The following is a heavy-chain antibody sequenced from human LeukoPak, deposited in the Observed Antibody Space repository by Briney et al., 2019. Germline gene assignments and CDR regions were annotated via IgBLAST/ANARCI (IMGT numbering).Heavy chain of an antibody. Sequence: GASVRVSCKVSGGTFSSETISWVRQAAGQGLEWMGRIIPILGLANYGQKFQGRVTITADKSTSTVYMELSSLRSEDTAVYYCARHQGLMGSGGSQTWGQGTLVTVSS. D-gene: IGHD1-26*01. J-gene: IGHJ5*02. CDR2: IIPILGLA. V-gene: IGHV1-69*02. CDR3: ARHQGLMGSGGSQT. CDR1: GGTFSSET.